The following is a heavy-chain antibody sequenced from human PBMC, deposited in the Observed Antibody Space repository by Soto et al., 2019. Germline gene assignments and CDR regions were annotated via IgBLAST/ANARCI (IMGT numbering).Heavy chain of an antibody. CDR2: TFSGGNT. D-gene: IGHD2-21*01. V-gene: IGHV3-53*02. J-gene: IGHJ6*02. Sequence: ELQLVETGGGWIQTGGSLRLSCAASGFSISSNYIAWVRQPPGKGLEWVSTTFSGGNTEYAASVKGRCSISRDNYKNTLYLHMDNLRVEDTAVYYCARKPPSAIQGWAFGMDVWGQGTTVSVSS. CDR3: ARKPPSAIQGWAFGMDV. CDR1: GFSISSNY.